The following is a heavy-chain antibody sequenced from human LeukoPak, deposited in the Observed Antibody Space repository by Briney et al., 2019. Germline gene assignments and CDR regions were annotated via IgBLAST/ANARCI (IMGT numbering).Heavy chain of an antibody. CDR1: GFTFSSYW. CDR2: INSDGSST. V-gene: IGHV3-74*01. D-gene: IGHD1-26*01. Sequence: GGSLRLSCAASGFTFSSYWMHWVRQAPGKGLVWVSRINSDGSSTNYADSVKGRFTISRDNAKNTLYLQMDSLRAEDTAMYYCARGTGSHYSLGYWGQGTLIPVSS. J-gene: IGHJ4*02. CDR3: ARGTGSHYSLGY.